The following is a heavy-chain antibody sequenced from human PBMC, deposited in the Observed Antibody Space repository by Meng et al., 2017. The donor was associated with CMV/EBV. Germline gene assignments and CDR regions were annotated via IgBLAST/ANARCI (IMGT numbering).Heavy chain of an antibody. CDR3: ASTTIYDFRALIPGVVY. J-gene: IGHJ4*02. Sequence: GGSLRLSCEGSGFTFDDYGMSWVRQAPGKGLEWVSGINWNGDSTAYAEFVRGRFTISRDNAKNSLYLQMNSVRAEDTALYYCASTTIYDFRALIPGVVYWGQGTLVTVSS. V-gene: IGHV3-20*04. D-gene: IGHD3-3*01. CDR1: GFTFDDYG. CDR2: INWNGDST.